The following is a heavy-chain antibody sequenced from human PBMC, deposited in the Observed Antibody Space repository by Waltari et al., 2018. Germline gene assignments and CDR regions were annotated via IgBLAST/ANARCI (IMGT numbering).Heavy chain of an antibody. D-gene: IGHD1-26*01. CDR3: AREGGNYGY. CDR2: IKLDGSDK. CDR1: GFTFRSYW. V-gene: IGHV3-7*04. J-gene: IGHJ4*02. Sequence: EVRLVESGGGLVQPGGSLRLSCAASGFTFRSYWMTWVRQAPGKGMEWVANIKLDGSDKYYVDTVKSRFTISRDNAKNSLFLQMNSLRAEDTAVYYCAREGGNYGYWGQGTLVTVSS.